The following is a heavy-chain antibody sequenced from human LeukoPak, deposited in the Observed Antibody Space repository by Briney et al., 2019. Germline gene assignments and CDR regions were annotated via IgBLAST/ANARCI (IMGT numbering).Heavy chain of an antibody. Sequence: SETLSLTCTVSGGSISSYYWSWIRQPAGKGLEWIGRIYTSGSNNYNPSLKSRVTMSVDTSKNQFSLKLSSVTAADTAVYYCARGSWYYYGSGSYYRHYYYMDVWGKGTTVTVSS. CDR3: ARGSWYYYGSGSYYRHYYYMDV. CDR2: IYTSGSN. D-gene: IGHD3-10*01. J-gene: IGHJ6*03. V-gene: IGHV4-4*07. CDR1: GGSISSYY.